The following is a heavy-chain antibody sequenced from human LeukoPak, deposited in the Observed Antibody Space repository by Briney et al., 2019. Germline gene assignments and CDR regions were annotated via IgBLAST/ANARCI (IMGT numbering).Heavy chain of an antibody. CDR2: IYYSGST. Sequence: SQTLSLTCTVSGGSISSGGYYWSWIRQHPGKGLEWIGYIYYSGSTYYNPSLKSRVTISVDTSKNQFSLKLSSVTAADTAVYYCASEITIGALPLDYWGQGTLVTVSS. V-gene: IGHV4-31*03. D-gene: IGHD3-16*01. J-gene: IGHJ4*02. CDR3: ASEITIGALPLDY. CDR1: GGSISSGGYY.